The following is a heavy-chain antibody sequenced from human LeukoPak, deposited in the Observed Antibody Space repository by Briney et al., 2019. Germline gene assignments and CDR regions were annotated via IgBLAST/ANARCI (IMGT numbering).Heavy chain of an antibody. CDR3: AKNSVLLWFGELDYFDY. D-gene: IGHD3-10*01. CDR2: ISYDGSNK. J-gene: IGHJ4*02. CDR1: GFTFSSYG. Sequence: GGSLRLSCAASGFTFSSYGMHWVRQAPGKGLEWVAVISYDGSNKYYADSVKGRFTISRDNSKNTLYLQMNSLRAEDTAVYYCAKNSVLLWFGELDYFDYWGQGTLVTVSS. V-gene: IGHV3-30*18.